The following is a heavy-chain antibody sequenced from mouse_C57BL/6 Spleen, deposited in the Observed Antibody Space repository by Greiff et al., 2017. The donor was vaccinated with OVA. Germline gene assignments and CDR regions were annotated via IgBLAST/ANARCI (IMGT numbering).Heavy chain of an antibody. CDR3: ARLYDYDEGYYAMDY. J-gene: IGHJ4*01. D-gene: IGHD2-4*01. CDR1: GFTFSDYY. CDR2: ISNGGGST. V-gene: IGHV5-12*01. Sequence: EVQRVESGGGLVQPGGSLKLSCAASGFTFSDYYMYWVRQTPEKRLEWVAYISNGGGSTYYPDTVKGRFTISRDNAKNTLYLQMSRLKSEDTAMYYCARLYDYDEGYYAMDYWGQGTSVTVSS.